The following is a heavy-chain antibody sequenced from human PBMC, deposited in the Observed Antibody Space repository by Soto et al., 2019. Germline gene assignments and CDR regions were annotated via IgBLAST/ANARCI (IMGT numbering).Heavy chain of an antibody. CDR2: IYWDDDK. CDR3: ALAYCGGDCYSFYFDY. Sequence: SGPTLVNPTQTLTLTCTFSGFSLSTSGVGVGWIRQPPGKALEWLALIYWDDDKRYSPSLKSRLTITKDTSKNQVVLTMTNMDPVDTATYYCALAYCGGDCYSFYFDYWGQGTLVTVSS. D-gene: IGHD2-21*01. J-gene: IGHJ4*02. CDR1: GFSLSTSGVG. V-gene: IGHV2-5*02.